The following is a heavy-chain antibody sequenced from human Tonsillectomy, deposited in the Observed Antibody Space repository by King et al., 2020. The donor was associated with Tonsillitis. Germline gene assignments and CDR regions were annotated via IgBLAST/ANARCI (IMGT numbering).Heavy chain of an antibody. V-gene: IGHV5-10-1*03. J-gene: IGHJ6*02. D-gene: IGHD3-10*01. CDR2: IDPSDSYS. Sequence: QLVQSGAEVKKPGESLRISCKGSGYSFTSHWINWVRQMPGKGLEWMGRIDPSDSYSKYSPSFEGHVTFSADKSSSTAFLQWNSLKASDTAMYYCARLVHYYGSGSSPFGMDVWGQGTTVTVSS. CDR3: ARLVHYYGSGSSPFGMDV. CDR1: GYSFTSHW.